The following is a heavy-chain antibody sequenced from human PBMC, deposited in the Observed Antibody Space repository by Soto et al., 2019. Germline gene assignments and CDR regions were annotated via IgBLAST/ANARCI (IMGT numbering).Heavy chain of an antibody. J-gene: IGHJ4*02. CDR3: ARGPSGDKVDS. V-gene: IGHV4-30-4*01. D-gene: IGHD7-27*01. Sequence: QVQLQESGPGLVKPSQTLSLTCTVSGGSISTVDYWWSWIRQSPDRGLEWIGHIYDGGRTSTNPSLQSRVTISVDTAKSQLALALSSVSAAGTAVYYCARGPSGDKVDSWGQGPPVTVSS. CDR2: IYDGGRT. CDR1: GGSISTVDYW.